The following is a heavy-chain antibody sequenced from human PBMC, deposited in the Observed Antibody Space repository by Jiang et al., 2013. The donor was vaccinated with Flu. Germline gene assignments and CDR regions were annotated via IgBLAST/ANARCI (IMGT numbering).Heavy chain of an antibody. CDR2: ISYDGSNK. CDR3: ARGGPPGAHDY. D-gene: IGHD3-10*01. V-gene: IGHV3-30-3*01. Sequence: LSCAASGFTFSSYAMHWVRQAPGKGLEWVAVISYDGSNKYYADSVKGRFTISRDNSKNTLYLQMNSLRAEDTAVYYCARGGPPGAHDYWGQGTLVTVSS. CDR1: GFTFSSYA. J-gene: IGHJ4*02.